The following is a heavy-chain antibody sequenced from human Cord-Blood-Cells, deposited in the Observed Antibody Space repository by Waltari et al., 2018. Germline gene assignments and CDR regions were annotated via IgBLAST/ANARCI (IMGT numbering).Heavy chain of an antibody. CDR2: SIPICGTA. D-gene: IGHD2-2*01. CDR1: GGTFSSYA. CDR3: ARDGEVPAAFDY. V-gene: IGHV1-69*01. J-gene: IGHJ4*02. Sequence: QVQLVQSGAEVKKPGSSVKVSCKASGGTFSSYAISWVRQAPGQGLEWMGGSIPICGTANYAQKFQGRVTITADESTSTAYMELSSLRSEDTAMYYCARDGEVPAAFDYWGQGTLVTVSS.